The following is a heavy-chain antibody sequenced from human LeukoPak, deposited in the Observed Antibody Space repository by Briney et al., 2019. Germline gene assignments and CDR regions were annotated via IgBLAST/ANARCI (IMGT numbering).Heavy chain of an antibody. CDR3: ARTVYISTKFDY. CDR1: GFTFSNNW. J-gene: IGHJ4*02. CDR2: INSDGSIT. D-gene: IGHD6-13*01. Sequence: PSGGSLRLSCAASGFTFSNNWMHWVRQAPGKGLVWVSRINSDGSITNYADSVKGRFTISRGNAKNTLYLQMNSLRVEDTAVYYCARTVYISTKFDYWGQGTLVTVSS. V-gene: IGHV3-74*01.